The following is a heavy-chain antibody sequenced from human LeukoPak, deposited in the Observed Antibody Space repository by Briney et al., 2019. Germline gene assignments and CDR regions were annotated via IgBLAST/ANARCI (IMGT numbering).Heavy chain of an antibody. CDR1: GGSISSNNW. D-gene: IGHD1-1*01. Sequence: SETLSLTCAVSGGSISSNNWWSWVRQPPGKGLEWIGEIYHSGSANYNPSLKSRVAVSVDTSKNQFSLKLNSVTAADTAVYYCAAFLLQQINVFDIWGQGTMVTVSS. V-gene: IGHV4-4*02. J-gene: IGHJ3*02. CDR2: IYHSGSA. CDR3: AAFLLQQINVFDI.